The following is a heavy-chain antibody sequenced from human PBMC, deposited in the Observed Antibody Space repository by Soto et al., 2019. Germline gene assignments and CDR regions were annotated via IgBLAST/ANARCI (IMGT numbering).Heavy chain of an antibody. CDR3: ATSTLTTVFYFDY. Sequence: QVQLQESGPGLVKPSETLSLTCSVSGGSINSYHWSWVRQPPGKGLEWIGYIYYNGRTDYNPSLKSRVTISIDTSKNQFSLTLSSVTAADTAVYYCATSTLTTVFYFDYWGQGVLVTVSS. V-gene: IGHV4-59*08. CDR1: GGSINSYH. D-gene: IGHD4-4*01. J-gene: IGHJ4*02. CDR2: IYYNGRT.